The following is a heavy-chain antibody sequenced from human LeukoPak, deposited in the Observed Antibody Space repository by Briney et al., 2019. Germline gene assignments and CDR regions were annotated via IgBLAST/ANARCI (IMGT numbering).Heavy chain of an antibody. CDR1: GGSISSSNYY. D-gene: IGHD3-10*01. CDR2: INHSGST. J-gene: IGHJ6*03. CDR3: ARRMVRGNYYYYYYMDV. Sequence: PSETLSLTCTVSGGSISSSNYYWSWIRQPPGKGLEWIGEINHSGSTNYNPSLKSRVTISVDTSKNQFSLKLSSVTAADTAVYYCARRMVRGNYYYYYYMDVWGKGTTVTIS. V-gene: IGHV4-39*07.